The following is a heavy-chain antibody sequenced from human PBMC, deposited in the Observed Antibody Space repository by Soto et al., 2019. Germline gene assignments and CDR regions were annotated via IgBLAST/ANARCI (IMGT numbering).Heavy chain of an antibody. J-gene: IGHJ4*02. CDR3: ARDRETVWFGELSPLYHFDY. D-gene: IGHD3-10*01. CDR2: ISAYNGNT. CDR1: GYTFTSYG. V-gene: IGHV1-18*01. Sequence: GASVKVSCKASGYTFTSYGISWVRQAPGQGLERMGWISAYNGNTNYAQKFQGRVTITADKSTSTAYMELSSLRSEDTAVYYCARDRETVWFGELSPLYHFDYCGQGTLVTVSS.